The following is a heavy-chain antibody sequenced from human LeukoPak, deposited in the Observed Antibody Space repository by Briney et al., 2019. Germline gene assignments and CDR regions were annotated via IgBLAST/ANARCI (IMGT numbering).Heavy chain of an antibody. CDR3: ARGKVEMATKRIYDY. Sequence: SETLSLTCTVSGGSISSYYWSWIRQPPGKGLEWIGYIYYSGSTNYNPSLKSRVTISVDTSKNQFSLKLSSVTAADTAVYYCARGKVEMATKRIYDYWGQGTLVTVSS. D-gene: IGHD5-24*01. CDR1: GGSISSYY. CDR2: IYYSGST. J-gene: IGHJ4*02. V-gene: IGHV4-59*01.